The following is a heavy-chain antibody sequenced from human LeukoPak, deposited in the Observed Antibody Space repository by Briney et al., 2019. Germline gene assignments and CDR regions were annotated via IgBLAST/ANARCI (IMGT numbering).Heavy chain of an antibody. CDR1: GFTFSNYG. CDR3: ARHIWTGSCRSPSCSSLDY. D-gene: IGHD2-2*01. V-gene: IGHV3-33*01. CDR2: IWNDGNNK. Sequence: GGSLRLSCAASGFTFSNYGMEWVRQAPGKGLDGVALIWNDGNNKHYADSVKGRFSISSDNSKNTLDLQMNSMRAEDTAVYYCARHIWTGSCRSPSCSSLDYWGQGTLVTVSS. J-gene: IGHJ4*02.